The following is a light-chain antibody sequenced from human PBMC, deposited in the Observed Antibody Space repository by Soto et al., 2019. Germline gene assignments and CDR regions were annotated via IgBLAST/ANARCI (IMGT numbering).Light chain of an antibody. V-gene: IGLV4-69*01. CDR1: SAHSSYA. CDR2: IYGDGSH. J-gene: IGLJ2*01. Sequence: QSVLTQSPSASASLGASVKLTCTLSSAHSSYAVAWHQQQPGKGPRFLMKIYGDGSHNRGDEIPDRFSGSSSGAERHLTISGLQSEDEGDYFCQSWGTGIGGVFGGGTKLTVL. CDR3: QSWGTGIGGV.